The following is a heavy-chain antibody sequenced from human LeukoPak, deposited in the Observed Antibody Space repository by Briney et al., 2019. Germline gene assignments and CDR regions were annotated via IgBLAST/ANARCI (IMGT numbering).Heavy chain of an antibody. CDR3: ARGQGTGTTGWN. V-gene: IGHV4-39*07. Sequence: GSLRLSCAASGFTFSSYEMNWVRQAPGKGLEWIGSMYYSGSTYYNPSLKSRVTISVDTSKNQFSLKLSSVTAADTAVYYCARGQGTGTTGWNWGQGTLVTVSS. J-gene: IGHJ4*02. CDR1: GFTFSSYE. CDR2: MYYSGST. D-gene: IGHD1/OR15-1a*01.